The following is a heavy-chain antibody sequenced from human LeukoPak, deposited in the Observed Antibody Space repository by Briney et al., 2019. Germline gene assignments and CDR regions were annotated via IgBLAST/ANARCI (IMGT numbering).Heavy chain of an antibody. CDR1: GFTLSSYA. J-gene: IGHJ3*02. V-gene: IGHV3-23*01. CDR2: ISGSGGST. CDR3: ARDSIWTDAFDI. D-gene: IGHD2/OR15-2a*01. Sequence: GGSLRLSCAASGFTLSSYAMSWVRQAPGKGLVWVSAISGSGGSTYYADSVKGRFTISRDNSKNTLYLQMNSLRAEDTAVYYCARDSIWTDAFDIWGQGTMVTVSS.